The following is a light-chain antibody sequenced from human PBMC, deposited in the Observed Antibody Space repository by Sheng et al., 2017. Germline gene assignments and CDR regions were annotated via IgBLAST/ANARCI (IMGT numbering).Light chain of an antibody. Sequence: EIVLTQSPATLSVSPGERATLSCRASRSLGTNLAWYQQKPGQAPRLLIYLTSTRATGIPPRFSGSGSETEFTLTISSLQSEDFGLYYCQQYNDWPLTFGGGTEGGDQ. CDR2: LTS. V-gene: IGKV3-15*01. CDR3: QQYNDWPLT. J-gene: IGKJ4*01. CDR1: RSLGTN.